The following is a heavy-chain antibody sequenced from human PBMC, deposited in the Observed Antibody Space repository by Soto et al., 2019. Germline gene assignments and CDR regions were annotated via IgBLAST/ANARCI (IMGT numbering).Heavy chain of an antibody. CDR1: GYSFSSYS. J-gene: IGHJ6*02. CDR2: INGANGNT. Sequence: ASVKVSCKASGYSFSSYSMHWVRLAPGQGLEWMGWINGANGNTRYSQKFKDRVSISRDTPASTGYMELSSLRSEDTALYHCARHISNFRYYYYAMDVWGQGTTATVSS. V-gene: IGHV1-3*01. CDR3: ARHISNFRYYYYAMDV. D-gene: IGHD4-4*01.